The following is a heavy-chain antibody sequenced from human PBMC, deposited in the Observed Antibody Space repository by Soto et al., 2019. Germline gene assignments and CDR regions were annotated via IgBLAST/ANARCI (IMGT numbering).Heavy chain of an antibody. CDR1: EFSFSSYS. CDR3: TKNLPRTLVPDY. V-gene: IGHV3-23*01. J-gene: IGHJ4*02. D-gene: IGHD3-10*01. CDR2: ISGNGAAT. Sequence: EVQLLQSGGTLVQPGGSLRLSCAGSEFSFSSYSMSWVRQVPGKGLEWVSGISGNGAATYYTDSVEGRFIISRDNSMNTLYLHMHNLRVDDTALYYCTKNLPRTLVPDYWGQGALVTVSS.